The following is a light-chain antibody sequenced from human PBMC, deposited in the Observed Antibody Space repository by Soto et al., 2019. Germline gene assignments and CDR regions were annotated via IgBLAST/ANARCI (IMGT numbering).Light chain of an antibody. CDR2: AAY. J-gene: IGKJ5*01. CDR1: QDVSDY. Sequence: DIPLTQSPSFLSASVGDRVTITCRASQDVSDYLAWYQHAPGKAPNLLIYAAYTLQSGVPSRFSGSGSGTECSLTITSLQPEDFATYYCQYLNGAPTITFGQGTRLDVK. V-gene: IGKV1-9*01. CDR3: QYLNGAPTIT.